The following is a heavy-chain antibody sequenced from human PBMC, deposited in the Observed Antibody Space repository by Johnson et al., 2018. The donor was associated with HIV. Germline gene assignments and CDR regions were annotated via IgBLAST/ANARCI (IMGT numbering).Heavy chain of an antibody. J-gene: IGHJ3*02. CDR3: ARESGSSCAFEI. CDR2: IRYDGSNK. V-gene: IGHV3-30*02. CDR1: GFIFSSYD. Sequence: QVQLVESGGGVVQPGESLRLSCAASGFIFSSYDMHWVRQAPGKGLEWVAFIRYDGSNKYYVDSVKGRFTISRDNSKNTLYLQMNSLRAEDTAVYYCARESGSSCAFEIWGQGTMVTVSS. D-gene: IGHD1-26*01.